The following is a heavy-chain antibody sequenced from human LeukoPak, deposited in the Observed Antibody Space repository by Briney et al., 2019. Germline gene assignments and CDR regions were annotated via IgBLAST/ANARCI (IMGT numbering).Heavy chain of an antibody. D-gene: IGHD4-23*01. V-gene: IGHV1-24*01. CDR2: FDPEDGET. Sequence: ASVKVSCKVSGYTLTELSMHWVRQAPGKGLEWMGGFDPEDGETIYAQKFQGRVTMTEDTSTDTAYMELSSLRSDDTAVYYCASTGGPMDYYWFDPWGQGTLVTVSS. CDR3: ASTGGPMDYYWFDP. J-gene: IGHJ5*02. CDR1: GYTLTELS.